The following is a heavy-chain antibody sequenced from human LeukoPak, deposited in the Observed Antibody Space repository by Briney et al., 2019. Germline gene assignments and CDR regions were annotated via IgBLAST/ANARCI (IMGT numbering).Heavy chain of an antibody. CDR2: INPNSGGT. Sequence: GASVTVSCKASGYTFTGYYMHWVRQAPGQGLEWMGWINPNSGGTNYAQKFQGRVTMTRDTSISTAYMELSRLRPDDTAVYYCARGRGYSYGSNWFDPWGQGTLVTVSS. D-gene: IGHD5-18*01. J-gene: IGHJ5*02. V-gene: IGHV1-2*02. CDR3: ARGRGYSYGSNWFDP. CDR1: GYTFTGYY.